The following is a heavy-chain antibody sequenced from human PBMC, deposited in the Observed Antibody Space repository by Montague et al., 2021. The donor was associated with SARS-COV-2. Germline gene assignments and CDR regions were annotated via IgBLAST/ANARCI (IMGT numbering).Heavy chain of an antibody. J-gene: IGHJ4*02. Sequence: SETLSLTCTVSGGSISSSSYYWGWIRQPPGKGLEWIGSINYSGSTYHNPSLKSRVTISVDTSKNQFSLKLSSVTAADTAVYYCASHGKTRIAIIGVVIGYFDYWGQGTLVTVSS. CDR2: INYSGST. D-gene: IGHD3-3*01. V-gene: IGHV4-39*01. CDR1: GGSISSSSYY. CDR3: ASHGKTRIAIIGVVIGYFDY.